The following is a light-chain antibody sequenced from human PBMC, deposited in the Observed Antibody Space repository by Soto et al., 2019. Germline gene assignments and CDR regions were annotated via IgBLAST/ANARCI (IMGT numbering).Light chain of an antibody. Sequence: QSALTQPASVSGSPGQSITISCTGTSSDVGGYNYVSWYQQHPGKAPKLLISEVSDRPSGVSNRFSGSKSGTTASLTISGLQADDEADYYCSSYTSSSTSVFGTGTKVTVL. V-gene: IGLV2-14*01. CDR2: EVS. CDR3: SSYTSSSTSV. CDR1: SSDVGGYNY. J-gene: IGLJ1*01.